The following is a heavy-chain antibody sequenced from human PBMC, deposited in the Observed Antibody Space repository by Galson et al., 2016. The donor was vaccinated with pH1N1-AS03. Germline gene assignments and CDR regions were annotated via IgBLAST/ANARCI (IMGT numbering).Heavy chain of an antibody. V-gene: IGHV1-69-2*01. D-gene: IGHD4/OR15-4a*01. Sequence: VKVSCKVSGYTFGDYYVHWVQQAPGRGLEWMGLIYPEDDKTIYAEKVQARVTITADTSTDTAYMELSSLRSEDTAVYYCSVSYQTGCYRRPDPWGQGTLVTVSS. CDR3: SVSYQTGCYRRPDP. J-gene: IGHJ5*02. CDR2: IYPEDDKT. CDR1: GYTFGDYY.